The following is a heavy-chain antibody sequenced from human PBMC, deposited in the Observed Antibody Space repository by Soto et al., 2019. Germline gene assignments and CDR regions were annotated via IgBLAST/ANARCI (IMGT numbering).Heavy chain of an antibody. CDR2: IIPIFGTA. D-gene: IGHD6-6*01. CDR3: ARGTTAARGHFDY. CDR1: GGTFSSYA. J-gene: IGHJ4*02. Sequence: QVQLVQSGAEVKKPGSSVKVSCKASGGTFSSYAISWVRQAPGQGLEWMGGIIPIFGTANYAQKFQGRVTITAYQSTSPAYMELSSLRSEYTAVYYSARGTTAARGHFDYWGQGTLVTVSS. V-gene: IGHV1-69*12.